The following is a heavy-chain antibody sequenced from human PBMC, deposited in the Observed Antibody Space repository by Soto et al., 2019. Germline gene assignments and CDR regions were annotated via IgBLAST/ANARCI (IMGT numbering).Heavy chain of an antibody. J-gene: IGHJ6*02. CDR1: GFAFDDHA. Sequence: EVQLVESGGGLVQPGRSLTLSCEASGFAFDDHAMHWVRQVPGKGLEWVSSISWNSGKIGYAGSVKGRFTISRDNAKNFVYLQMNSLRTEDTALYYCAKDKSNEELSVYYHNGLDVWGQGTTVIVSS. CDR3: AKDKSNEELSVYYHNGLDV. V-gene: IGHV3-9*01. CDR2: ISWNSGKI. D-gene: IGHD1-7*01.